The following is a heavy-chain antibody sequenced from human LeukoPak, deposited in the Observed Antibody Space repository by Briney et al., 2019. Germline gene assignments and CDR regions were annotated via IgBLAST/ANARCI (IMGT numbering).Heavy chain of an antibody. D-gene: IGHD3-10*01. Sequence: GGSLRLSCAASVFTFSNYCMSWVRQAPGKGLEWVANIKRDGSDKFYVDSVKGRFTISRDNAKNLLYLQMNSLRADDTAFYYGARDLTRSGTQVGCWGQGTLVTVSS. CDR2: IKRDGSDK. J-gene: IGHJ4*02. CDR3: ARDLTRSGTQVGC. CDR1: VFTFSNYC. V-gene: IGHV3-7*01.